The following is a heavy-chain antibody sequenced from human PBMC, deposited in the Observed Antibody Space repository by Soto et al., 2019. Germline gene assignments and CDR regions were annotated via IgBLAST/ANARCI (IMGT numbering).Heavy chain of an antibody. CDR1: GFTFSSYA. V-gene: IGHV3-23*01. CDR2: ITGGNT. CDR3: VKDRETGGYDSDFDS. Sequence: GGSLRLSCAASGFTFSSYAMNWIRQAPGKGLEWVSTITGGNTYYAASVRGRFTISRDINKNTLYLQMSSLRAEDTALYYCVKDRETGGYDSDFDSWGQGTLVTVSS. J-gene: IGHJ4*02. D-gene: IGHD3-3*01.